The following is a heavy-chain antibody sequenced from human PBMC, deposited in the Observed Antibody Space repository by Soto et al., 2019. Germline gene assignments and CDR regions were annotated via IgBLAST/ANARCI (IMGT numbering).Heavy chain of an antibody. CDR1: GGSVSSGSYY. Sequence: SETLSLTCTVSGGSVSSGSYYWIWIRQPPGKGLEWIGYIYYSGSTNYNPSLKSRVTISVDTSKIQFSLKLSSVTAADTAVYYCERTWIQLWSGEVKRWFDSWGQGTLVTVSS. J-gene: IGHJ5*01. CDR2: IYYSGST. D-gene: IGHD5-18*01. V-gene: IGHV4-61*01. CDR3: ERTWIQLWSGEVKRWFDS.